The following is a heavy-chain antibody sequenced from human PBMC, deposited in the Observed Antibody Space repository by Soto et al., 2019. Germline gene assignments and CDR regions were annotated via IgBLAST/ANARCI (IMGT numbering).Heavy chain of an antibody. D-gene: IGHD6-13*01. V-gene: IGHV1-69*13. Sequence: GASVKVSCKASGGTFSSYAISWVRQAPGQGLEWMGGIIPMFGTGNYAQKFQGRVTITADESTSTAYMELSSLRSEDTAVYYCARDSGNSSKWYNWFDPWGQGTLVTVSS. CDR3: ARDSGNSSKWYNWFDP. J-gene: IGHJ5*02. CDR1: GGTFSSYA. CDR2: IIPMFGTG.